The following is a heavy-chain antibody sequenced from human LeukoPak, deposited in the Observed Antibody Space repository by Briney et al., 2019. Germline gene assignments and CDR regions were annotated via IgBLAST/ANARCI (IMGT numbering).Heavy chain of an antibody. CDR3: ASSPNWNYARGAFDI. Sequence: SETLSLTCTVSGGSISSYYWSWIRRPAGKGLEWIGRIYTSGSTNYNPSLKSRVTMSVDTSKNQFSLKLSSVTAADTAVYYCASSPNWNYARGAFDIWGQGTMVTVSS. CDR2: IYTSGST. D-gene: IGHD1-7*01. V-gene: IGHV4-4*07. CDR1: GGSISSYY. J-gene: IGHJ3*02.